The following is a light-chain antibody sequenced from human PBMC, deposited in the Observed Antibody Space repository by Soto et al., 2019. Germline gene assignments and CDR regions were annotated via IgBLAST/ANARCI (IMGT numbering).Light chain of an antibody. CDR2: HAS. V-gene: IGKV1-5*01. CDR3: QQDQSFST. CDR1: QNINTW. Sequence: DIQMTQAPSTLSASVGDRVTITCRASQNINTWVAWYQQKPGHAPKPLMYHASSLESGVASRFSGSGSGTEFTLSISSLQPDDFATYFCQQDQSFSTFAGGTKVEVK. J-gene: IGKJ4*01.